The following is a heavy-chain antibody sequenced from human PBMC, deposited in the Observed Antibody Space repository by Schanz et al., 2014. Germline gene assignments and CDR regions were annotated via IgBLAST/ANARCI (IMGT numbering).Heavy chain of an antibody. D-gene: IGHD2-21*01. CDR2: ISVYNHNK. J-gene: IGHJ4*02. CDR3: TRDRQSFDPTDLCYFDS. CDR1: GYIFINSG. V-gene: IGHV1-18*01. Sequence: QIQLVQSGPEVKKPGATVKVSCKASGYIFINSGISWVRQAPGQGLEWMGWISVYNHNKEYDQKFQGRVTMTTDTSTRTAIVALTDLTADDTTVYYSTRDRQSFDPTDLCYFDSWGQGSLVTVSS.